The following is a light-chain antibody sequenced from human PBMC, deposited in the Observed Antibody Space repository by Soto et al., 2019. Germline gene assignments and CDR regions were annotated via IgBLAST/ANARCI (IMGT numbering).Light chain of an antibody. J-gene: IGLJ2*01. CDR3: ISYTSSSTLV. Sequence: QSALTQPASVSGSPGQSITISCTGTSSDVGGYNYVSWYQQHPGKAPKLMIYEVSNRPSGVSHRFSGPKSGNTASLTLSGLQVEDEADYYCISYTSSSTLVFGGGTKVTVL. CDR2: EVS. CDR1: SSDVGGYNY. V-gene: IGLV2-14*01.